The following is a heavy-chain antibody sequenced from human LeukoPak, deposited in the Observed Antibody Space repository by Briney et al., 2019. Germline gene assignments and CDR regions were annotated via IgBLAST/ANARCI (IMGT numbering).Heavy chain of an antibody. CDR2: IRYDVSNK. J-gene: IGHJ6*03. CDR3: AKDYCSSTSCIPGDYYYYYMDV. D-gene: IGHD2-2*01. Sequence: AGGSLRLSCAASGFTFSSYLMHWVLQAPGKGLKWVAFIRYDVSNKYYADSVKGRFTISRDNSKNTLYLQMNSLRAEDTAVYYCAKDYCSSTSCIPGDYYYYYMDVWGKGTTVTVSS. CDR1: GFTFSSYL. V-gene: IGHV3-30*02.